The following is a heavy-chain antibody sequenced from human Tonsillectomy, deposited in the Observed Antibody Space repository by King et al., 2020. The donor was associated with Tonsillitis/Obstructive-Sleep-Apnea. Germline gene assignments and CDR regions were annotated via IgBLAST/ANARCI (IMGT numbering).Heavy chain of an antibody. Sequence: VQLVESGGDLVQPGGSLRLSCSASGFTFSGFTMHWVRQAPGKGLDYVSAISSNGGSTYYADSVKGRFTISRDNSKNTLDLQMYSLRAEDTAVYYCVKDLVPDYYDVVYFDHWGQGTLVAVSS. CDR1: GFTFSGFT. J-gene: IGHJ4*02. CDR2: ISSNGGST. V-gene: IGHV3-64D*06. D-gene: IGHD3-22*01. CDR3: VKDLVPDYYDVVYFDH.